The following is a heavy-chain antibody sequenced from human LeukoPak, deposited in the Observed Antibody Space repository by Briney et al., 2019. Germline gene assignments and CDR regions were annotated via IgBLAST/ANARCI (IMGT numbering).Heavy chain of an antibody. CDR1: GGSITFGSYY. CDR3: ARDGEVVTAIIRFFDY. CDR2: IYTSGRT. J-gene: IGHJ4*02. V-gene: IGHV4-61*02. D-gene: IGHD2-21*02. Sequence: PSQTLSLTCTVSGGSITFGSYYWTWIRQPAGKGLEWIGRIYTSGRTFYNPSLKSRVTISMDTSMNQFSLRLNSVTAADTAVYYCARDGEVVTAIIRFFDYWGQGTLVTVSS.